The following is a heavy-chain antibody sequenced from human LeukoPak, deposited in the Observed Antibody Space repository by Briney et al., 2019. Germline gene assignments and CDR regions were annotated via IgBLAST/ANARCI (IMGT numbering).Heavy chain of an antibody. J-gene: IGHJ6*02. D-gene: IGHD6-13*01. Sequence: ASVKVSCKASGYTFTSYDINWVRQAPGQGLEWMGRIIPILGIANYAQKFQGRVTITADKSTSTAYMELSSLRSEDTAVYYCARDPGSSWPYYYYGMDVWGQGTTVTVSS. V-gene: IGHV1-69*04. CDR1: GYTFTSYD. CDR2: IIPILGIA. CDR3: ARDPGSSWPYYYYGMDV.